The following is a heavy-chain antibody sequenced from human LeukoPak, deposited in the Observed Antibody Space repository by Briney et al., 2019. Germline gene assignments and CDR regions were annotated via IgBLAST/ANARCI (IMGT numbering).Heavy chain of an antibody. Sequence: GGSLRLSYAASGFTFSHYWMRWVRQAPGKGLEGVANIKQDGSEKYYVDSVKGRFTISRDNAKNSLYLQMNSLRAEDTAVYYCARGRGYYYDSSGRFDYWCQGNLVTVSS. J-gene: IGHJ4*02. V-gene: IGHV3-7*01. CDR3: ARGRGYYYDSSGRFDY. D-gene: IGHD3-22*01. CDR1: GFTFSHYW. CDR2: IKQDGSEK.